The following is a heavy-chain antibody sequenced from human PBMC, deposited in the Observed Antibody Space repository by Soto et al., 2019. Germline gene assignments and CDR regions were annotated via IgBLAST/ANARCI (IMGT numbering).Heavy chain of an antibody. Sequence: QVQLQESGPGLVKPSETLSLTCTVSGGSISSYYWSWIRQPPGKGLEWIGYIYYSGSTNYNPSLKSRVTISVDTSKNQFSLKLSSVTAADTAGYYCASSKSASGYYRVWGQGTLVTVSS. V-gene: IGHV4-59*01. J-gene: IGHJ4*02. D-gene: IGHD3-22*01. CDR1: GGSISSYY. CDR3: ASSKSASGYYRV. CDR2: IYYSGST.